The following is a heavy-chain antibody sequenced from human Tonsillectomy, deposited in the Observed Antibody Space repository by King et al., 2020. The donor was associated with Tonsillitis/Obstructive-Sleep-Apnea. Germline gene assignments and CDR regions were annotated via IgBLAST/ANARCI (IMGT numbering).Heavy chain of an antibody. D-gene: IGHD2-2*01. J-gene: IGHJ6*02. CDR1: RFTFGDYA. CDR3: TRETCGRTSCYFGYGMDV. CDR2: IRSKAYGGTT. Sequence: QLVQSGGGFVQPGRSLRLSCTASRFTFGDYAMSWVRQAPGKGLEWVGFIRSKAYGGTTEYAASVKGRFTISRDDSKSIAYLQMNSLKTEDTAVYYCTRETCGRTSCYFGYGMDVWGQGTTVTVSS. V-gene: IGHV3-49*04.